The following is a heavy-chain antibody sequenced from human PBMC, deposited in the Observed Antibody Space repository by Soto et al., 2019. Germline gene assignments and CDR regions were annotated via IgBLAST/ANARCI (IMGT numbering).Heavy chain of an antibody. Sequence: GGSLRLSCAASGFTFSSYAMSWVRQAPGKGLEWVSAISGSGGSTYYADSVKGRFTISRDNSKNTLYLQMNSLSAEDTAVYYCARSGDSSGYYKNWFDPWGQGTLVTVSS. V-gene: IGHV3-23*01. J-gene: IGHJ5*02. CDR2: ISGSGGST. CDR3: ARSGDSSGYYKNWFDP. D-gene: IGHD3-22*01. CDR1: GFTFSSYA.